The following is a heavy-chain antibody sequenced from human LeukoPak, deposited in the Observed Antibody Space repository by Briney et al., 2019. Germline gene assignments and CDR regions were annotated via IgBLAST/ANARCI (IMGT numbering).Heavy chain of an antibody. J-gene: IGHJ3*02. CDR1: GFTLSSYS. CDR2: ISSSSSYI. V-gene: IGHV3-21*01. Sequence: PGGSLRLSCAASGFTLSSYSMKWVRQAPGKGLEGVSSISSSSSYIYYADSVKGRFTISRDNAKNSLYLQMNSLRAEDTAVYYCARTESWAFDIWGQGTMVTVSS. CDR3: ARTESWAFDI.